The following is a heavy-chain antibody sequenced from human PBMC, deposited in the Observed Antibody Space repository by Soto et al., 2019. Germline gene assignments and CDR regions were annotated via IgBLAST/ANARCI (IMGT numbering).Heavy chain of an antibody. J-gene: IGHJ1*01. V-gene: IGHV3-53*01. Sequence: GGSLRLSCAASGFTVSTNYMSWIRQAPGKGLEWVSLIYRGGSTYYADSVKGRFTISIDTSKNTLSLKMNSVSAEDTAVYYCATGPEYYDVSGPPPEDWGQGTLVTVSS. CDR1: GFTVSTNY. CDR2: IYRGGST. D-gene: IGHD3-22*01. CDR3: ATGPEYYDVSGPPPED.